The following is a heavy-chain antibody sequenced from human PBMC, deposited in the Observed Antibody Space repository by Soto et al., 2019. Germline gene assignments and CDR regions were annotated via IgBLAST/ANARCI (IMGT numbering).Heavy chain of an antibody. CDR3: ARIVEEGGLLWFGENPRYFDY. CDR2: INSDGSST. Sequence: EVQLVESGGGLVQPGGSLRLSCAASGFTFSSYWMYWVRQAPGKGLVWVSRINSDGSSTSYADSVKGRFTISRDNAKNTLYLQMNSLRAEDTAVYYCARIVEEGGLLWFGENPRYFDYWGQGTLVTVSS. D-gene: IGHD3-10*01. V-gene: IGHV3-74*01. J-gene: IGHJ4*02. CDR1: GFTFSSYW.